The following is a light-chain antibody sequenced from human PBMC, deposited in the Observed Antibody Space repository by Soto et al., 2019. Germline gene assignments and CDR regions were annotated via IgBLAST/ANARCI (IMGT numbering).Light chain of an antibody. Sequence: QSALTQPASVSGSPGQSITISCTGTSSDVGGYNYVSWYQQHPGKAPKLMISDVSTRPSGVSIRFSGSKSGNTASLTISGLQAEDEADYYCSSYTASDTVVFGGGTKVTVL. CDR2: DVS. CDR1: SSDVGGYNY. CDR3: SSYTASDTVV. V-gene: IGLV2-14*01. J-gene: IGLJ2*01.